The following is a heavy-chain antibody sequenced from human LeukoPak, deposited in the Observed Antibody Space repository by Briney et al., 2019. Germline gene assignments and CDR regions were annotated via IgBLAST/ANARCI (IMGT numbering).Heavy chain of an antibody. V-gene: IGHV4-61*05. Sequence: SETLSLTCTVSGDSISSSSYYWGWIRQPPGKGLEWIGYIHSRGSPSYNPSLESRVTITVDTSKNQFSLKLTSVTAADTAVYYCASESGYYDSRGYSGVLDIWGQGTMVTVSS. CDR1: GDSISSSSYY. CDR2: IHSRGSP. CDR3: ASESGYYDSRGYSGVLDI. J-gene: IGHJ3*02. D-gene: IGHD3-22*01.